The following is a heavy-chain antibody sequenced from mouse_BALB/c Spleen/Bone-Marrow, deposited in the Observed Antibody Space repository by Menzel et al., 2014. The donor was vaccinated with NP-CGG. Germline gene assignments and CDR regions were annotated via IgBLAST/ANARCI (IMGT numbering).Heavy chain of an antibody. D-gene: IGHD1-1*01. J-gene: IGHJ3*01. CDR3: ANYYGSTWFAY. CDR2: ISDGGSYT. Sequence: EVKLEESGGGLVKPGGSLKLSCAASGFTFSDYYMYWVRQTPEKRLEWVATISDGGSYTYYPDSVKGRFTISRDNAKNNLYLQMSSLKSEDTAMYYCANYYGSTWFAYWGQGLWSLSLQ. CDR1: GFTFSDYY. V-gene: IGHV5-4*02.